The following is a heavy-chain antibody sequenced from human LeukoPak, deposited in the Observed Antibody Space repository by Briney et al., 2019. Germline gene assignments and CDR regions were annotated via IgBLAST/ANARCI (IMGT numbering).Heavy chain of an antibody. Sequence: PGGSLRLSCAASGFTFSSYGMSWVRQAPGKGLEWVSAISGSGGSTYYADSVKGRFTISRDNSKNTLYLQMNSLRAEDTAVYYCARKTGYSSSWYEAAVLYYYYYYMDVWGKGTTVTVSS. D-gene: IGHD6-13*01. CDR2: ISGSGGST. V-gene: IGHV3-23*01. J-gene: IGHJ6*03. CDR3: ARKTGYSSSWYEAAVLYYYYYYMDV. CDR1: GFTFSSYG.